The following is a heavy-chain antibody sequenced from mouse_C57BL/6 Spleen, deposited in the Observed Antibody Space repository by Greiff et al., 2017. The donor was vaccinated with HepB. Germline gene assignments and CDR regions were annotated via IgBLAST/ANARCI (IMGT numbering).Heavy chain of an antibody. CDR2: IYPGDGDT. CDR1: GYAFSSSW. V-gene: IGHV1-82*01. CDR3: ASEEGYSNFFAY. D-gene: IGHD2-5*01. J-gene: IGHJ3*01. Sequence: QVQLKESGPELVKPGASVKISCKASGYAFSSSWMNWVKQRPGKGLEWIGRIYPGDGDTNYNGKFKGKATLTADKSSSTAYMQLSSLTSEDSAVYFCASEEGYSNFFAYWGQGTLVTVSA.